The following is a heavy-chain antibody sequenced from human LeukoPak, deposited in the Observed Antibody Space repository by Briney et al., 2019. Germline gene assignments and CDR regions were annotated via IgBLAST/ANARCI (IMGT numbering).Heavy chain of an antibody. Sequence: GGSPRLSCAASGFTVSSNYMSWVRQAPGKGLEWVSVIYSGGSAYYADSVKGRFTISRDNSKNTLYLQMNSLRAEDTAVYYCARDDGVITSDAFDIWGQGTMVTVSS. V-gene: IGHV3-66*01. CDR1: GFTVSSNY. D-gene: IGHD3-22*01. J-gene: IGHJ3*02. CDR2: IYSGGSA. CDR3: ARDDGVITSDAFDI.